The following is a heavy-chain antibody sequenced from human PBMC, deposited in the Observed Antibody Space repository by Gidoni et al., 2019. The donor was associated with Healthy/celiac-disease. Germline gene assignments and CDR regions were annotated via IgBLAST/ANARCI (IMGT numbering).Heavy chain of an antibody. J-gene: IGHJ6*02. D-gene: IGHD6-13*01. V-gene: IGHV1-69*01. CDR1: GGTFSSYA. Sequence: QVQLVQSGAEVKKPGSSVKVSCKASGGTFSSYAISWVRQAPGQGLEWMGGIIPIFGTANYAQKFQGRVTITADESTSTAYMELSSLRSEDTAVYYCARSPGQGNYYYYYGMDVWGQGTTVTVSS. CDR2: IIPIFGTA. CDR3: ARSPGQGNYYYYYGMDV.